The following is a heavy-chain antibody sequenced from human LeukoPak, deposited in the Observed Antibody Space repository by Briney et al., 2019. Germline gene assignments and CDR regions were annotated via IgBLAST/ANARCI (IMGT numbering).Heavy chain of an antibody. D-gene: IGHD3-10*01. CDR3: ARTYYYGSGSHNWFDP. Sequence: SETLSLTCTVSGGSLSSYYWSWIRQPPGKGLEWIGYIYYSGSTNYNPSLKSRVTISVDTSKNQFSLKLSSVTAADTAVYYCARTYYYGSGSHNWFDPWGQGTLVTVSS. V-gene: IGHV4-59*01. CDR1: GGSLSSYY. J-gene: IGHJ5*02. CDR2: IYYSGST.